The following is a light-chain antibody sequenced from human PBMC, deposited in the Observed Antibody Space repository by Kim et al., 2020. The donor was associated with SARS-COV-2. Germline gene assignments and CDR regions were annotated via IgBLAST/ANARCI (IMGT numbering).Light chain of an antibody. J-gene: IGKJ1*01. CDR1: QSVNSGY. Sequence: EDNAPPSDRASQSVNSGYLAWYQQKPGQSHRLLIYDTSSRATGIPDRFSGSESGTDFTLTISRLGPEDFALYYCQQYGSSPRTFGQGTKVDIK. CDR2: DTS. V-gene: IGKV3-20*01. CDR3: QQYGSSPRT.